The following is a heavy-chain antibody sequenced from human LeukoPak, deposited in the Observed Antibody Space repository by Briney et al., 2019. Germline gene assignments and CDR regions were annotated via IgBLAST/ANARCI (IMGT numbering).Heavy chain of an antibody. V-gene: IGHV3-20*04. D-gene: IGHD3-10*01. CDR2: INWNGGST. Sequence: PGGSLRPSCAASGFTFDDYGMTWVRQAPGKGLEWVSNINWNGGSTLYADSVKGRFTISRDNAKNSVYLEMNSLRAEDTALYYCARRITMIRGTNFDYWGQGTLVTVSS. J-gene: IGHJ4*02. CDR1: GFTFDDYG. CDR3: ARRITMIRGTNFDY.